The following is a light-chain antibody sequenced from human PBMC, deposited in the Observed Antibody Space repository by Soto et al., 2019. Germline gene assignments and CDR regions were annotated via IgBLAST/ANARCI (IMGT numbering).Light chain of an antibody. V-gene: IGKV1-5*03. CDR2: KAS. Sequence: DIQMTQSPSTLSASVGDRVTITCRASQSISSWLAWYQQKPGKAPKLLIYKASNLESGVPSRFSGSGSGTEFTLTINSMQPNDFSTCYCQQYNSYLYTFGQGTKLEIK. CDR3: QQYNSYLYT. J-gene: IGKJ2*01. CDR1: QSISSW.